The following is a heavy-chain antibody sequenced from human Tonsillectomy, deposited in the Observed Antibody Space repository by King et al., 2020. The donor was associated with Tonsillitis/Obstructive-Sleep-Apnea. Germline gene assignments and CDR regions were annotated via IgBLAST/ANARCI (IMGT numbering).Heavy chain of an antibody. CDR3: ARLVYDSSGYYAWFDP. CDR2: IYYSGST. V-gene: IGHV4-59*08. J-gene: IGHJ5*02. Sequence: QLQESGPGLVKPSETLSLTCTVSGGSISSYYWSWIRQPPGKGLEWIGYIYYSGSTHYNPSLKSRVTISVDTSKNQSSLKLSSVTAADTAVYYCARLVYDSSGYYAWFDPWGQGTLVTVSS. D-gene: IGHD3-22*01. CDR1: GGSISSYY.